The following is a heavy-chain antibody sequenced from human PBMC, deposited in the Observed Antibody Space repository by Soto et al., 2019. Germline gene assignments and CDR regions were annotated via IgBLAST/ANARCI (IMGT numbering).Heavy chain of an antibody. D-gene: IGHD1-1*01. CDR3: ARRSCAGTNCFFDY. Sequence: EVQLVPSGAEVKKPGESLRISCQGSGNSFTSTWISWVRQTPGKGLEWMGRIDPIDSYTYYSPSFKGHVTITVDKSTTTAYLHWSSLKASDTAMYYCARRSCAGTNCFFDYWGQGTLVAVSA. CDR1: GNSFTSTW. J-gene: IGHJ4*02. CDR2: IDPIDSYT. V-gene: IGHV5-10-1*01.